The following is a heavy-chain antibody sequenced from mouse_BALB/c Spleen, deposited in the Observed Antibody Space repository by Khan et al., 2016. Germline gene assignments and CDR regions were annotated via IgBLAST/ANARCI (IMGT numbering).Heavy chain of an antibody. CDR2: IWRGGST. Sequence: QVQLKQSGPGLVQPSQSLSITCTVSGFSLTSYGVHGVRKSPGKGLEWRGVIWRGGSTDYNAAFMSRLSITKDNSKSQVFFKMNSLQADDTAIYSFATPPDYGYYFDYWVPGSTLPVSS. D-gene: IGHD1-1*01. CDR3: ATPPDYGYYFDY. CDR1: GFSLTSYG. V-gene: IGHV2-5*01. J-gene: IGHJ2*01.